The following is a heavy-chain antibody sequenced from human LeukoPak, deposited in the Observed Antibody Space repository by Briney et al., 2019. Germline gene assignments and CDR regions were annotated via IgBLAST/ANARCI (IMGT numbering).Heavy chain of an antibody. Sequence: PSETLSLTCTVSGSSISSYYWSWIRQPPGRGLEWIGHIYTSGSTNYNPSLKSRVTISVDTSKNQFSLKLSSVTAADTAAYYCARGKRTIFAFDIWGQGTMVTVSS. CDR3: ARGKRTIFAFDI. J-gene: IGHJ3*02. CDR2: IYTSGST. CDR1: GSSISSYY. V-gene: IGHV4-4*08. D-gene: IGHD3-3*01.